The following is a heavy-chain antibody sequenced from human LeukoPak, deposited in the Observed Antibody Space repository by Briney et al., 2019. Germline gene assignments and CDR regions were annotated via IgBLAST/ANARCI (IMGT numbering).Heavy chain of an antibody. CDR1: GFTFSSYW. D-gene: IGHD6-13*01. V-gene: IGHV3-74*01. CDR2: INTDGSST. J-gene: IGHJ6*04. CDR3: ARARYPIAAAGFLDV. Sequence: GGSLRLPCAASGFTFSSYWMHWVRQAPGKGLVWVSRINTDGSSTSYADSVKGRFTISRDNAKNTLYLQMNSLRAEDTAVYYCARARYPIAAAGFLDVWGKGTTVTVSS.